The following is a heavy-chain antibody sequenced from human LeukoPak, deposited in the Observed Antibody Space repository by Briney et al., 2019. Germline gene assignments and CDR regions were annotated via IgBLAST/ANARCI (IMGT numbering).Heavy chain of an antibody. CDR2: FINIPATN. Sequence: STFINIPATNYYPYSVKGRFTIYRESSKKTVYLQMNRLRDGDTAVYYCAKDIYGDYGGLDYWGQGTLVTVSS. V-gene: IGHV3-23*01. CDR3: AKDIYGDYGGLDY. D-gene: IGHD4-17*01. J-gene: IGHJ4*02.